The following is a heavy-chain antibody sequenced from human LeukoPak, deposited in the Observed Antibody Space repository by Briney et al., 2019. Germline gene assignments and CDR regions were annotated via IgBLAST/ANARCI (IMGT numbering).Heavy chain of an antibody. CDR3: ATPGNYGDYVFDY. V-gene: IGHV4-4*08. Sequence: SETLSLTCNFSAVSVSRHFWSWIRQAPEKGLEWLGYVFSSGSTNYNPSLKSRLTISVDTSKNQFSLKLSSVTAADTAVYYCATPGNYGDYVFDYWGQGTLVTVSS. J-gene: IGHJ4*02. CDR1: AVSVSRHF. CDR2: VFSSGST. D-gene: IGHD4-17*01.